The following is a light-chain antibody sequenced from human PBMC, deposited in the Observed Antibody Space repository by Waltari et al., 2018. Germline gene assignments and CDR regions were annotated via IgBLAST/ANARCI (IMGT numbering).Light chain of an antibody. CDR1: SSDVGSYNL. CDR2: EAS. J-gene: IGLJ2*01. Sequence: QSALTQPASVSGSPGQSITISCTGTSSDVGSYNLVSWYQQLPGKAPQLMIYEASKRPSVVSNRFSGSKSGNTASLTISGLQAEDEADYYCCSYAGNSTLVFGGGTKLTVL. CDR3: CSYAGNSTLV. V-gene: IGLV2-23*01.